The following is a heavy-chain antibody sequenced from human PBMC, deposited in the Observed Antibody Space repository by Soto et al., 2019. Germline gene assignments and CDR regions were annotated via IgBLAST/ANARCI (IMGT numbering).Heavy chain of an antibody. CDR2: IKSKTDGGTT. V-gene: IGHV3-15*01. J-gene: IGHJ6*02. CDR3: TTDLSRVLRFLEWLPTDYYYYGMDV. Sequence: GGSLRLSCAASVFTFSNAWMSWFRQAPGKGLEWVGRIKSKTDGGTTDYAAPVKGRFTISRDDSKNTLYLQMNSLKTEDTAVYYCTTDLSRVLRFLEWLPTDYYYYGMDVWGQGTTVTVSS. CDR1: VFTFSNAW. D-gene: IGHD3-3*01.